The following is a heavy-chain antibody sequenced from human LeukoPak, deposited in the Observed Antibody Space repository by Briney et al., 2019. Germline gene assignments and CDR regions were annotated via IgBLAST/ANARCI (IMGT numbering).Heavy chain of an antibody. Sequence: SETLSLTCTVSGGSISSYYWSWIRQPPGKGLEWIGYIYYSGSTNYNPSLKSRVTISVDTSKNQFSLKLSSVIVADTAVYYCARHGKFDYDFWSGNNWFDPWGQGTLVTVSS. J-gene: IGHJ5*02. CDR1: GGSISSYY. CDR3: ARHGKFDYDFWSGNNWFDP. D-gene: IGHD3-3*01. V-gene: IGHV4-59*08. CDR2: IYYSGST.